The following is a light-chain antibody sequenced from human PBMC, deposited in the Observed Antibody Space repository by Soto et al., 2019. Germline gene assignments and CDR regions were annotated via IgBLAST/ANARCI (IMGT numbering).Light chain of an antibody. Sequence: EIGMTHSPATLSVYPWEIATLSCRASQSVGSSLAWYQQRPGQAPRLLIYGPSTRATGIPARFSGSGSGTDFTLTISSLQSEDFAVYYCQQYDNWPLTFGQGTRLEIK. CDR1: QSVGSS. CDR2: GPS. V-gene: IGKV3-15*01. J-gene: IGKJ5*01. CDR3: QQYDNWPLT.